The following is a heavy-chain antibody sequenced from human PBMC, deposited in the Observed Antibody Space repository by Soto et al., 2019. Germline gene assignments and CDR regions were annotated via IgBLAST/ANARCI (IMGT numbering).Heavy chain of an antibody. V-gene: IGHV1-2*02. J-gene: IGHJ5*02. CDR1: GYTFTGYY. D-gene: IGHD2-15*01. CDR2: INPNSGGT. CDR3: ARHNEEYCSGGSCYDWFDP. Sequence: GASVKVSCKASGYTFTGYYMHGVRQAPGQGLEWMGWINPNSGGTNYAQKFQGRVTMTRDTSISTAYMELSRLRSDDTAVYYCARHNEEYCSGGSCYDWFDPWGQGTLVTVSS.